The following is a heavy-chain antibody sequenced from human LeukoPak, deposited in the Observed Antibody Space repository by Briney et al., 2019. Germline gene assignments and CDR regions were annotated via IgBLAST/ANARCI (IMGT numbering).Heavy chain of an antibody. Sequence: PGGSLRLSCAASGFTFSNYWMHWVRQVPGKGLVWVSRINDDGSATYYADSVKGRFTISRDNSKNTPYLQMNSLRAEDTAVYYCAELGITMIGGVWGKGTTVTISS. D-gene: IGHD3-10*02. J-gene: IGHJ6*04. V-gene: IGHV3-74*01. CDR3: AELGITMIGGV. CDR1: GFTFSNYW. CDR2: INDDGSAT.